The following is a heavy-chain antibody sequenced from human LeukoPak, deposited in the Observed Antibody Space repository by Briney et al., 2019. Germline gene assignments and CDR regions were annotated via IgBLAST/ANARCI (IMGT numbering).Heavy chain of an antibody. CDR2: ISFDGSNK. CDR1: GFTFSSYT. CDR3: AKSRRTIPVLRYFDRPYYFDY. J-gene: IGHJ4*02. D-gene: IGHD3-9*01. V-gene: IGHV3-30-3*02. Sequence: PGGSLRLSCAASGFTFSSYTIHWVRQPPGKGLEWVAVISFDGSNKYYADSVKGRFTISRDNSKNALYLQMNSLRAEDTAVYYCAKSRRTIPVLRYFDRPYYFDYWGQGTLVTVSS.